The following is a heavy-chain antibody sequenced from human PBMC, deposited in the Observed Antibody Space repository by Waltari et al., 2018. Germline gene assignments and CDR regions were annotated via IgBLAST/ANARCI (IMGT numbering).Heavy chain of an antibody. V-gene: IGHV4-4*07. Sequence: QVQLQESGPGLVKPSETLSLPCTVPGDSISSYYGSWIRQPAVKGLEYIGRIYTGRHPNYNPSLESRVTMSIDTSKNEFSLKLSSVTAADTAVYYCAREVLPNATIWRSYFDYWGQGSLVTVSS. D-gene: IGHD5-12*01. J-gene: IGHJ4*02. CDR2: IYTGRHP. CDR3: AREVLPNATIWRSYFDY. CDR1: GDSISSYY.